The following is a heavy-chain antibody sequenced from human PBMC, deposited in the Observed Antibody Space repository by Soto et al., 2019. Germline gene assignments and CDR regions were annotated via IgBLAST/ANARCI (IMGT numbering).Heavy chain of an antibody. CDR2: ISGGGYST. CDR1: GFTFSGYA. V-gene: IGHV3-23*01. CDR3: AKLGLGGWSIYYFAY. J-gene: IGHJ4*02. Sequence: EVQLLESGGGLVQPGGSLRLSCAASGFTFSGYAMSWVRQAPGKGLEWVSAISGGGYSTSYADSVKGRFTVSRDNSKNTLFIKMNSLRAEDTAVYYCAKLGLGGWSIYYFAYWGQGTLVTVSS. D-gene: IGHD6-19*01.